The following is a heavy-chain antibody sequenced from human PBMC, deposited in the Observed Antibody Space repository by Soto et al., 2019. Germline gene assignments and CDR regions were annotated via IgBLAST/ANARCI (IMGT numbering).Heavy chain of an antibody. CDR1: GGSISSSNW. V-gene: IGHV4-4*02. CDR3: ARDSTATANGYGMDV. CDR2: IYHRGST. D-gene: IGHD5-18*01. Sequence: QVQLQESGPGLVKPSGTLSLTCAVSGGSISSSNWWSWVRQPPGKGLEWIGEIYHRGSTNYNPSLTSRVTISVDKSKNQFSLKLSSVTAADTAVYYCARDSTATANGYGMDVWGQGTTVTVSS. J-gene: IGHJ6*02.